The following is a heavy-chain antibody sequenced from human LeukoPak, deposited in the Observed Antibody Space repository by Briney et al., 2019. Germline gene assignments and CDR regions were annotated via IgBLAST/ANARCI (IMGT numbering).Heavy chain of an antibody. Sequence: ASVKVSCKSSGYTFTGYYMHWVRQAPGQGLEWMGWINPNSGGTNYPHKLQGRVTMTRDTSISTAYMELSRLRSDDTAVYYCARVTGYYYESSGSYHHAFDIWGQGTMVTVSS. CDR2: INPNSGGT. J-gene: IGHJ3*02. D-gene: IGHD3-22*01. CDR3: ARVTGYYYESSGSYHHAFDI. V-gene: IGHV1-2*02. CDR1: GYTFTGYY.